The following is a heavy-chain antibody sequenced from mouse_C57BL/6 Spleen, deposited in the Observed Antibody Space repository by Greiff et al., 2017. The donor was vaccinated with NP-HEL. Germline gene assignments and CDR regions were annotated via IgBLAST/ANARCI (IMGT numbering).Heavy chain of an antibody. CDR3: ARGRDLLLRC. CDR2: IYPGSGST. D-gene: IGHD1-1*01. CDR1: GYTFTSYW. Sequence: QVQLKESGAELVKPGASVKMSCKASGYTFTSYWITWVKQRPGQGLEWIGDIYPGSGSTNYNEKFKSKATLTVDTSSSTAYMQLSSLTSEDSAVYYCARGRDLLLRCWGQGTTLTVSS. J-gene: IGHJ2*01. V-gene: IGHV1-55*01.